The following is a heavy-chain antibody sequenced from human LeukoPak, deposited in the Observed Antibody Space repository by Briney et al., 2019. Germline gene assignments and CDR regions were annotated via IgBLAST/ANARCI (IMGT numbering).Heavy chain of an antibody. D-gene: IGHD7-27*01. CDR2: IYPGDSDT. CDR1: GYRFTTYW. Sequence: GESLKISCKGSGYRFTTYWIGWVRQMPGKGLEWMGIIYPGDSDTRYSPSFQGQVTISADKSITTAYLQWNSLKASDTAMYYCARQTGDNAFDIWGRGTMVTVSS. J-gene: IGHJ3*02. V-gene: IGHV5-51*01. CDR3: ARQTGDNAFDI.